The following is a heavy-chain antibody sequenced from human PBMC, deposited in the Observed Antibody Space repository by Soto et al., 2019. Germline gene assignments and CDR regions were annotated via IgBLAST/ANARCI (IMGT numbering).Heavy chain of an antibody. J-gene: IGHJ5*02. D-gene: IGHD4-4*01. Sequence: LSLTSRFAGESLSVNSYYWVWVLQDPGRGLGWMGSMDYSGPFYYSSSLKGRLNISIDRSRNQFSLKLSSVTAADTALYYCARDRLQSFDPWGQGTLVT. CDR1: GESLSVNSYY. CDR2: MDYSGPF. V-gene: IGHV4-31*03. CDR3: ARDRLQSFDP.